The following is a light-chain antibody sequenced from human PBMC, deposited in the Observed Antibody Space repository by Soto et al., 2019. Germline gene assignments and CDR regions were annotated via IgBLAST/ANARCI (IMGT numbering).Light chain of an antibody. V-gene: IGLV2-14*01. Sequence: QSVLTPPASVSGSPGQSITISCTGTSSDAGGYNYVSWYQQHPGKAPKLMIYEVSNRPSGVSNRFSGSKSGNTASLTISGLQAEDEADYYCSSYTSSSTLYVFGTGTKLTVL. CDR3: SSYTSSSTLYV. CDR2: EVS. J-gene: IGLJ1*01. CDR1: SSDAGGYNY.